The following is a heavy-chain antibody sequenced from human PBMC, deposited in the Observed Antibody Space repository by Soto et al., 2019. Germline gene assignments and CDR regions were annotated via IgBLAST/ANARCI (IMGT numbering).Heavy chain of an antibody. CDR1: GYTFTGYY. CDR2: INPNSGGT. D-gene: IGHD2-2*01. V-gene: IGHV1-2*02. J-gene: IGHJ4*02. Sequence: ASLKVSCKASGYTFTGYYMHWVRQAPGQGLEWMGWINPNSGGTNYAQKFQGRVTMTRDTSISTAYMELSRLRSDDTAVYYRARDYPVDIVVVPTPADWGQGTLVTVSS. CDR3: ARDYPVDIVVVPTPAD.